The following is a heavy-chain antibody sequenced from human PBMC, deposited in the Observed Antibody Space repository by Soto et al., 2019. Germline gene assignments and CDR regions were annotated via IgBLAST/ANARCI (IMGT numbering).Heavy chain of an antibody. J-gene: IGHJ6*02. CDR2: IYYSGST. CDR1: GGSISSGDYY. D-gene: IGHD1-26*01. Sequence: QVQLQESGPGLVKPSQTLSLTCTVSGGSISSGDYYWSWIRQPPGKGLEWIGYIYYSGSTYYNPSPKSRVTISVDTSKNQFSLKLSSVTAADTAVYYCAREGTLPYYYYYGMDVWGQGTTVTVSS. V-gene: IGHV4-30-4*01. CDR3: AREGTLPYYYYYGMDV.